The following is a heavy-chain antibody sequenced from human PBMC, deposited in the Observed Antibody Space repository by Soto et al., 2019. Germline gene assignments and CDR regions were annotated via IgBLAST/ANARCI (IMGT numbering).Heavy chain of an antibody. D-gene: IGHD3-10*01. V-gene: IGHV3-21*01. J-gene: IGHJ6*03. CDR2: ISSSSSYI. Sequence: GGSLRLSCAASGFTFSSYSMNWVRQAPGKGLEWVSSISSSSSYIYYADSVKGRFTISRDNAKNSLYLQMNSLRAEDTAVYYCASTHGSGSYYWWTHTKNAEGYYYYYYMDVWGKGTTVTVSS. CDR3: ASTHGSGSYYWWTHTKNAEGYYYYYYMDV. CDR1: GFTFSSYS.